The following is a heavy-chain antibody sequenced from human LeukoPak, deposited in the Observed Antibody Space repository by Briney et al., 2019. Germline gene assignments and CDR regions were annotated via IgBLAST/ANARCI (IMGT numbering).Heavy chain of an antibody. Sequence: SGGSLRLSCAASGFTFSSYAMSWVRQAPGKGLEWVSAISGSGGSTYYADSVKGRFTISRDNSKNTLYLQMNSLRAEDTAVYYCAKDLDPYDFWSGSDYWGQGTLVTVSS. CDR3: AKDLDPYDFWSGSDY. CDR1: GFTFSSYA. D-gene: IGHD3-3*01. J-gene: IGHJ4*02. CDR2: ISGSGGST. V-gene: IGHV3-23*01.